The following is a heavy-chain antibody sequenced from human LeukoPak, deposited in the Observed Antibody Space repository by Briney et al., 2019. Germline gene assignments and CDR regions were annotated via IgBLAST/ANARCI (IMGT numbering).Heavy chain of an antibody. D-gene: IGHD2-15*01. CDR1: GFTFSTYT. CDR2: ISGDGAST. J-gene: IGHJ4*02. V-gene: IGHV3-64*05. CDR3: VYQVQGVVE. Sequence: GGSLRLSCAASGFTFSTYTMNWVRQAPGKGLEYVSGISGDGASTYYADSVKGRFTISRDNSKNTLYVQMTSLRAEDTAVYYCVYQVQGVVEWGQGTLVTVSS.